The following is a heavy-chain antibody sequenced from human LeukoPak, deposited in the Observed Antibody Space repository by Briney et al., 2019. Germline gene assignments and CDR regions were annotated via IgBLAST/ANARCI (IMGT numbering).Heavy chain of an antibody. V-gene: IGHV3-21*01. CDR1: GFTFSSYS. CDR2: ISSSSSYI. J-gene: IGHJ4*02. D-gene: IGHD5-18*01. CDR3: ARDQRYSYGYDY. Sequence: GGSLRLSCAASGFTFSSYSVNWVRQAPGKGLEWVSSISSSSSYIYYADSVKGRFTISRDNAKDSLYLQMNSLRAEDTAVYYCARDQRYSYGYDYWGQGTLVTVSS.